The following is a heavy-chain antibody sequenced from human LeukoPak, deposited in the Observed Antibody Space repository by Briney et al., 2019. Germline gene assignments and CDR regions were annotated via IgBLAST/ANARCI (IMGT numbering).Heavy chain of an antibody. CDR3: ARDSGHAFDI. CDR2: IWYDGSEK. V-gene: IGHV3-33*01. J-gene: IGHJ3*02. CDR1: GFTFSTYG. Sequence: GRSLRLSCVASGFTFSTYGIHWVRQAPGKGLEWVAVIWYDGSEKYYGDSVKGRFTISRDNSKNTLYLQMNSLRADDTAVYYCARDSGHAFDIWGQGTMVTVSS. D-gene: IGHD6-25*01.